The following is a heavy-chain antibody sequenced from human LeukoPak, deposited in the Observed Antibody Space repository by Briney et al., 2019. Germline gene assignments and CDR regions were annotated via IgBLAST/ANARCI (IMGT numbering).Heavy chain of an antibody. CDR1: GFTFSSYS. Sequence: GGSLRLSCAASGFTFSSYSMNWVRQAPGKGLKWVSYISSSSSTIYYADSVKGRFTISRDNAKNSLYLQMNSLRAEDTAVYYCARGPNSSGYYSHPFDYWGQGTLVTVSS. CDR3: ARGPNSSGYYSHPFDY. D-gene: IGHD3-22*01. V-gene: IGHV3-48*01. J-gene: IGHJ4*02. CDR2: ISSSSSTI.